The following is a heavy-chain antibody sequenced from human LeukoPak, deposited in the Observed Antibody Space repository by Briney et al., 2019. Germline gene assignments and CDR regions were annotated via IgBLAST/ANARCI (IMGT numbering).Heavy chain of an antibody. Sequence: PGRSLRLSCAASGFTFSSYAMHWVRQAPGKGLEWVAVISYDGSNKYYADSVKGRFTISRNNSNNTLYLHMNSLKVEDTAVYYCAKDGGSSWTGGNWFDPWGQGTLVTVSS. CDR1: GFTFSSYA. CDR2: ISYDGSNK. J-gene: IGHJ5*02. D-gene: IGHD6-13*01. CDR3: AKDGGSSWTGGNWFDP. V-gene: IGHV3-30-3*01.